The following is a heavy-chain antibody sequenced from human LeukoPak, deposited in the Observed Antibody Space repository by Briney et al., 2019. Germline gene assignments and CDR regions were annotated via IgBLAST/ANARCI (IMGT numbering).Heavy chain of an antibody. Sequence: GGSLRLSCAASGFTFSSYSMNWVRQAPGKGLEWVSYISSSSSTIYYADSVKGRFTISRDNAKNSLYLQMNSLRAEDTAVYYCASGGRYYDFWSGYYSDGYFDYWGQGTLVTVSS. CDR3: ASGGRYYDFWSGYYSDGYFDY. V-gene: IGHV3-48*01. CDR1: GFTFSSYS. J-gene: IGHJ4*02. D-gene: IGHD3-3*01. CDR2: ISSSSSTI.